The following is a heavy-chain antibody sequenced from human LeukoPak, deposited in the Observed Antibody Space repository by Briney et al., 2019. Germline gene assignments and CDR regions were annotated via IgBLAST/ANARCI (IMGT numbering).Heavy chain of an antibody. CDR1: GYTFTSYD. D-gene: IGHD3-3*01. CDR2: ISAYNGNT. V-gene: IGHV1-18*01. CDR3: ARVLGTYYDFWSGSRYFDY. Sequence: GASVKVSCKASGYTFTSYDINWVRQATGQGLEWMGWISAYNGNTNYAQKLQGRVTMTTDTSTSTAYMELRSLRSDDTAVYYCARVLGTYYDFWSGSRYFDYWGQGTLVTVSS. J-gene: IGHJ4*02.